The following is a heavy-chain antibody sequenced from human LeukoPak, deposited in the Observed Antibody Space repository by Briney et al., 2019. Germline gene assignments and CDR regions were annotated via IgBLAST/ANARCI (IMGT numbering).Heavy chain of an antibody. J-gene: IGHJ3*02. CDR3: ARGPPYYDSSGYYYGGTAFDI. CDR1: GFTFSSYW. D-gene: IGHD3-22*01. V-gene: IGHV3-74*01. Sequence: PGGSLRLSCVVSGFTFSSYWMHWVRQAPGKGLVWVSRIGSDESSTSSADSVKGRFTISRDNAKNTLYLQMNSLRAVDTAVYYCARGPPYYDSSGYYYGGTAFDIWGQGTMVTVSS. CDR2: IGSDESST.